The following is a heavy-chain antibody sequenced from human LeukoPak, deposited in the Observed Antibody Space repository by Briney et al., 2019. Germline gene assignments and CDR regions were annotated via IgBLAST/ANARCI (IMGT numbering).Heavy chain of an antibody. Sequence: SETLSLTCTVSGGSISSYYWSWIRQPPGKGLEWIGYIYYSGSTNYNPSLKSRVTISVDTSKNQFSLKLSSVTAADTAVYYCARDRPRLLYQPHYYYYGMDVWGQGTTVTVSS. CDR1: GGSISSYY. V-gene: IGHV4-59*01. J-gene: IGHJ6*02. CDR3: ARDRPRLLYQPHYYYYGMDV. CDR2: IYYSGST. D-gene: IGHD2-2*01.